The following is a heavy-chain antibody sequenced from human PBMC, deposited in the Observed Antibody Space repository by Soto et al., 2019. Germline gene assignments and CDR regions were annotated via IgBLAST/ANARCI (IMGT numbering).Heavy chain of an antibody. D-gene: IGHD3-10*01. V-gene: IGHV1-69*08. CDR3: ARDVTDYYGSGTTGWFDP. J-gene: IGHJ5*02. CDR1: GGTFSSYT. CDR2: IIPILGIA. Sequence: QVQLVQSGAEVKKPGSSVKVSCKASGGTFSSYTISWVRQAPGQGLEWMGRIIPILGIANYAQKFQGRVTITADKSTSTAYMELSSLRSEDTAVYYCARDVTDYYGSGTTGWFDPWGQGTLVTVSS.